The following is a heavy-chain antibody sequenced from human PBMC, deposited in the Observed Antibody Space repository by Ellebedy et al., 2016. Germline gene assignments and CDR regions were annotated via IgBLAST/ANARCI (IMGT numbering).Heavy chain of an antibody. CDR2: IYYSGST. D-gene: IGHD2-21*02. CDR3: ARGGDWLFDY. V-gene: IGHV4-39*07. J-gene: IGHJ4*02. Sequence: SETLSLTCTVSGGSISSSSYYWGWIRQPPGKGLEWIGSIYYSGSTYYNPSLKSRVTISVDTSKNQFSLKLSSVTAADTAVYYCARGGDWLFDYWGQGMLVTVSS. CDR1: GGSISSSSYY.